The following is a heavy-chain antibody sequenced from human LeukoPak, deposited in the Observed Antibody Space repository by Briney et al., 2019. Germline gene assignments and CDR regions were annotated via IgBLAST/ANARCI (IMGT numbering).Heavy chain of an antibody. CDR3: ARSVDIVVVPAQNSYYMDV. V-gene: IGHV1-2*02. CDR1: GYTFTGYY. Sequence: GASVKVSCKASGYTFTGYYMHWVRQAPGQGLEWMGWINPNSGGTNYAQKFQGRVTMTRDTSISTAYMELSRLRSDDTAVYYCARSVDIVVVPAQNSYYMDVWGEGTTVTVSS. D-gene: IGHD2-2*01. J-gene: IGHJ6*03. CDR2: INPNSGGT.